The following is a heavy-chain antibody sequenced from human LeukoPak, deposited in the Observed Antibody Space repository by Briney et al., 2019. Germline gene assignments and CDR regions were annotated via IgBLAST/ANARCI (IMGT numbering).Heavy chain of an antibody. CDR3: ARAGGMGYYDSSAQGWFDP. Sequence: ASVKVSCKASGYTFTSYDINWVRQATGQGLEWMGWMNPNSGNTGYAQKFQGRVTMTRNTSISTAYMELSSLRSEDTAVYYCARAGGMGYYDSSAQGWFDPWGQGTLVTVSS. J-gene: IGHJ5*02. CDR1: GYTFTSYD. D-gene: IGHD3-22*01. CDR2: MNPNSGNT. V-gene: IGHV1-8*01.